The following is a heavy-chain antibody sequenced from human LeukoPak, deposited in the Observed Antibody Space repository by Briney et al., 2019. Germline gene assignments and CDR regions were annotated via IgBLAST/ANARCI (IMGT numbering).Heavy chain of an antibody. D-gene: IGHD3-22*01. CDR3: ARVMVMYYYDSSGYLMSGMRAFYI. V-gene: IGHV1-2*02. Sequence: VASVKVSCTASGYAFTGYYMHWVRQAPGQGLEWMGWINPNSGGTNYAQKFQGRVTMTRDTSISTAYMELSRLRSDDTAVYYCARVMVMYYYDSSGYLMSGMRAFYIWGQGTMVTVSS. CDR2: INPNSGGT. J-gene: IGHJ3*02. CDR1: GYAFTGYY.